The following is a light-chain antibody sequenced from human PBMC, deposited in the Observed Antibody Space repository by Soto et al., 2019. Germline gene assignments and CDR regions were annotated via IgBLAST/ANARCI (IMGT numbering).Light chain of an antibody. J-gene: IGKJ4*01. CDR2: GAS. CDR1: QSVSSSH. Sequence: EIVLTQSPGTLPLSPGERATLSCRASQSVSSSHLAWYQQKPGQAPRLLIYGASTRATGIPDRFSGSGSGTDFTLTISRLEPEDFVVYYCQQYGSSPPLTFGGGTKVEIK. CDR3: QQYGSSPPLT. V-gene: IGKV3-20*01.